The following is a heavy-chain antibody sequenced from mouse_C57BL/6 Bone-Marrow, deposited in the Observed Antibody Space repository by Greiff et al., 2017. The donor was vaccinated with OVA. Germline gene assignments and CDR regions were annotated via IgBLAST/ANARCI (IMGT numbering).Heavy chain of an antibody. CDR1: YTFSRRVH. CDR2: GQGLEWIG. V-gene: IGHV1-87*01. CDR3: SEDSAVYYFACYYYGSTYWYFDV. D-gene: IGHD1-1*01. Sequence: QVHVKQSGPELARPWASVKISCQAFYTFSRRVHFAIRDTNYWMQWVKQRPGQGLEWIGAIYPGNGDTSYNQKFKGKATLTADKSSSKAYMQLSSLTSEDSAVYYFACYYYGSTYWYFDVWGTGTTVTVSS. J-gene: IGHJ1*03.